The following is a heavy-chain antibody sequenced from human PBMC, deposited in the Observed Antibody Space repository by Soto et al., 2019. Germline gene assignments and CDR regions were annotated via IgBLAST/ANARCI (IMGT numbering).Heavy chain of an antibody. CDR2: IFYSGST. CDR1: GGSISSYY. D-gene: IGHD3-10*02. V-gene: IGHV4-59*01. CDR3: ASMIGDPVLSFDS. J-gene: IGHJ5*01. Sequence: QVQLQESGPGLVKPSETLSLTCTVSGGSISSYYWSWIRQPPGTGLEWIGFIFYSGSTSYNPSLKSRVTISLDTSEYQFSLNLNSVTAADTAVYYCASMIGDPVLSFDSWGQGTLVAVSS.